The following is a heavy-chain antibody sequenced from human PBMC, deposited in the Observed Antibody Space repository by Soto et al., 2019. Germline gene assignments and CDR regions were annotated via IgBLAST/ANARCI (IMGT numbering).Heavy chain of an antibody. CDR1: GFTFSSYA. V-gene: IGHV3-23*01. D-gene: IGHD3-3*01. Sequence: PGGSLRLSCAASGFTFSSYAMSWVRQAPGKGLEWVSAISGSGGSTYYADSVKGRFTISRDNSKNTLYLQMNSLRAEDTAVYYCAKDRYDFWSGYYTGMDYFDYWGQGTLVTVSS. CDR3: AKDRYDFWSGYYTGMDYFDY. J-gene: IGHJ4*02. CDR2: ISGSGGST.